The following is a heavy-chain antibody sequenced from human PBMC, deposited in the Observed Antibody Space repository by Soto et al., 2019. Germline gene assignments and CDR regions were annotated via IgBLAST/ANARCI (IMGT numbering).Heavy chain of an antibody. CDR3: AREASEDYYDSSGYSYYYYGMDV. Sequence: EVQLVESGGGLIQPGGSLRLSCAASGFTVSSNYMSWVRQAPGKGLEWVSVIYSGGSTYYADSVKGRFTISRDNSKNTLYLQMNSLRAEDTAVYYCAREASEDYYDSSGYSYYYYGMDVWGQGTTVTVSS. V-gene: IGHV3-53*01. D-gene: IGHD3-22*01. CDR1: GFTVSSNY. J-gene: IGHJ6*02. CDR2: IYSGGST.